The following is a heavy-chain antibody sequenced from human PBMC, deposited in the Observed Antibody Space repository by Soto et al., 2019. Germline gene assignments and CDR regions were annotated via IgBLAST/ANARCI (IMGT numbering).Heavy chain of an antibody. CDR1: GFTFSSYA. J-gene: IGHJ5*01. CDR3: ARDRGATEFAEGTYDFDS. Sequence: QVQLVESGGGVVQPGRSLRLSCAASGFTFSSYAMHWVRQAPGKGLEWVAVISYDGSNKYYADSVKGRFTISRDNSKNTLYLQMNSLRAEDTAVYYCARDRGATEFAEGTYDFDSWCQGTLGTVST. CDR2: ISYDGSNK. V-gene: IGHV3-30-3*01. D-gene: IGHD5-12*01.